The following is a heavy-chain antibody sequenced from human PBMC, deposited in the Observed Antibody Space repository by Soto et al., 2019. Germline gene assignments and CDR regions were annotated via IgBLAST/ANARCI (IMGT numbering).Heavy chain of an antibody. V-gene: IGHV4-59*08. CDR2: ISYSGNT. D-gene: IGHD3-16*01. J-gene: IGHJ4*02. CDR1: GGSIISGY. CDR3: DRVTYDYANDY. Sequence: KTSETLSLTCTVSGGSIISGYWSWIRQPPGKGLEWIGYISYSGNTNYNPSLKSRVTMSVDTSKNQFSLKLSSVTAADTAVYYCDRVTYDYANDYWGQGTLVTVYS.